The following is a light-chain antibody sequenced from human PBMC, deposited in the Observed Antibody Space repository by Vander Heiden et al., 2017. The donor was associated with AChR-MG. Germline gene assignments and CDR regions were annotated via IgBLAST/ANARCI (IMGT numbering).Light chain of an antibody. V-gene: IGKV2-30*01. Sequence: VAISQLALTLPATLGQAAPVYRTTSQSSASRDGNTYLTWFQQRPGQSPRRLIYRVSNRATGVPDRFSGSGSGTDFTLKISRVEAEDVGVYYCMQYNHWPPWTFGQGTKVEIK. J-gene: IGKJ1*01. CDR2: RVS. CDR1: QSSASRDGNTY. CDR3: MQYNHWPPWT.